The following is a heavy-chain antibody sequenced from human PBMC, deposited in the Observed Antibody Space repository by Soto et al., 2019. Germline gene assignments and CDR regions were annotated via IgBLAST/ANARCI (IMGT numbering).Heavy chain of an antibody. J-gene: IGHJ4*02. CDR2: MQPSSGRT. CDR1: GYSFTSLD. CDR3: ARGVTAGVDY. D-gene: IGHD1-26*01. Sequence: SSVKVSCKASGYSFTSLDINWVRQTTGQGLEWMGWMQPSSGRTGYAQKFQGRVTMTRDTSINTAYMELSSLTSDDKAFYYCARGVTAGVDYWGQGTLVTVSS. V-gene: IGHV1-8*01.